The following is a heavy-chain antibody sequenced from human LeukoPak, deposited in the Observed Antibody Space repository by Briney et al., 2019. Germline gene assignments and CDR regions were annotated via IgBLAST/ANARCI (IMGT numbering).Heavy chain of an antibody. V-gene: IGHV1-8*01. CDR3: ARVPRPTNWGPFDY. D-gene: IGHD7-27*01. CDR1: GYTFTSYD. CDR2: MNPNSGNT. Sequence: ASVKVSCKASGYTFTSYDINWVRQATGQGLEWMGWMNPNSGNTGYAQQFQGRVTMTRNTSISTAYMELSSLRSEDTAVYYCARVPRPTNWGPFDYWGQGTLVTVSS. J-gene: IGHJ4*02.